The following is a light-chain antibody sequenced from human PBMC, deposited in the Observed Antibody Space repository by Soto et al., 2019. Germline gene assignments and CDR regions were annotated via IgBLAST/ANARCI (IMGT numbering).Light chain of an antibody. CDR3: QQYYSYPLT. CDR2: AAS. J-gene: IGKJ4*01. Sequence: AIRLTQSPSSFSASTGDRVTITCRASQGISNYLAWYHQKPGKAPKLLIYAASTLQSGVPSRFTGRGSGTDFTLTISGLQSEDFATYYCQQYYSYPLTFGGRTKVQIK. CDR1: QGISNY. V-gene: IGKV1-8*01.